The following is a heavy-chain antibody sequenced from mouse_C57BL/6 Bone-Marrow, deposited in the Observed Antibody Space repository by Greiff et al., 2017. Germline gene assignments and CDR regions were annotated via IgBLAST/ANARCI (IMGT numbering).Heavy chain of an antibody. V-gene: IGHV5-12*01. CDR2: ISNGGGST. CDR3: ARHPNYYGGAMDY. Sequence: EVMLVESGGGLVQPGGSLKLSCAASGFTFSDYYMHWVRQTPEKRLEWVGYISNGGGSTYYPATVKGRFTISRDNAKNTLYLQMSRLKSEDTAMYYCARHPNYYGGAMDYWGQGTSVTVSS. D-gene: IGHD1-1*01. CDR1: GFTFSDYY. J-gene: IGHJ4*01.